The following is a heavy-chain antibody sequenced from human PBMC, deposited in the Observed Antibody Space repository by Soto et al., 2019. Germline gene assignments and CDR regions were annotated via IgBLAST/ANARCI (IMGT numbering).Heavy chain of an antibody. CDR2: IYWDGDK. CDR3: AHKGGRGAGMDV. D-gene: IGHD2-15*01. V-gene: IGHV2-5*02. Sequence: QITLKESGPTLVKPTQTLTVTCTFSGFSLSTSGVGVAWIRQPPGKALEWLALIYWDGDKRYSPFLKSRLTTTKDPTENQVVLTLTNMDPVDTATYYCAHKGGRGAGMDVWGQGTTVTVSS. CDR1: GFSLSTSGVG. J-gene: IGHJ6*02.